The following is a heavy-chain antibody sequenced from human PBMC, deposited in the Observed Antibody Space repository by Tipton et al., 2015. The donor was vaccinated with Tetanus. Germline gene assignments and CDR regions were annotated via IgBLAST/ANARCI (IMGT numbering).Heavy chain of an antibody. V-gene: IGHV3-33*01. CDR2: IWYDGSER. J-gene: IGHJ4*02. CDR1: GFTFSSYG. Sequence: CAASGFTFSSYGMHWVRQAPGKGLEWVSVIWYDGSERYYADPVKGRFTISRDNSKNTLYLHMNSLRAEDTAVYYCAREADCSGGSCNSGDFDYWGQGTLVTVSS. CDR3: AREADCSGGSCNSGDFDY. D-gene: IGHD2-15*01.